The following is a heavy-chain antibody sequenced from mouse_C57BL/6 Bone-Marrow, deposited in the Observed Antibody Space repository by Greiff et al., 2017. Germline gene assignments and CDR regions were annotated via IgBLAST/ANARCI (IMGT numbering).Heavy chain of an antibody. CDR2: IRSKSSNYAT. J-gene: IGHJ2*01. Sequence: EVQGVESGGGLVQPKGSLKLSCAASGFTFNTYAMHWVRQAPGKGLEWVARIRSKSSNYATYYADSVKDRFTISRDDSQSMLYLQMNNLKTEDTAMYYCVRGGYYYGSSYGDYWGQGTTLTVSS. CDR1: GFTFNTYA. CDR3: VRGGYYYGSSYGDY. V-gene: IGHV10-3*01. D-gene: IGHD1-1*01.